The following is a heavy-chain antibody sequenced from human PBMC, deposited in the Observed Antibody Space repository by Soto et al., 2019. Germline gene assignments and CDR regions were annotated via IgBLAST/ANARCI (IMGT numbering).Heavy chain of an antibody. J-gene: IGHJ4*02. CDR1: GGSISSYH. D-gene: IGHD3-9*01. CDR2: IYYSGST. V-gene: IGHV4-59*01. Sequence: SETLSLTCTVSGGSISSYHWSWILQPPGKGLEWIGYIYYSGSTNYNPSLKSRVTISVDTSKNQFSLKLSSVTAADTAVYYCARTQVDTALVYWGQGILGTVSS. CDR3: ARTQVDTALVY.